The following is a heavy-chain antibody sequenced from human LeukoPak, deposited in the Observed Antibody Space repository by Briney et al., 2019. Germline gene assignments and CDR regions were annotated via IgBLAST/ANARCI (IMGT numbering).Heavy chain of an antibody. V-gene: IGHV1-46*01. CDR2: INPSGGST. J-gene: IGHJ3*01. D-gene: IGHD4-23*01. Sequence: ASVKVSCTASGYTFTSYYMHWVRQAPGQGLEWMGIINPSGGSTCYAHTFQGRVPMTRDTSKSTLYLELSSLRAEDTAGDDCARDPRTMVVTPGASSAFDLWGQGTMVTVSS. CDR1: GYTFTSYY. CDR3: ARDPRTMVVTPGASSAFDL.